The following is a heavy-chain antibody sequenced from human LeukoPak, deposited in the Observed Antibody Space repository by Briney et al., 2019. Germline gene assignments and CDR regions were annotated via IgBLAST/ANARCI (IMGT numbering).Heavy chain of an antibody. D-gene: IGHD3-22*01. Sequence: GASVKVSCKASGYTLTSYDINWVRQAPGQGLEWMGWINPNSGGTNYAQKFQGRVTMTRDTSISTAYMELSRLRSDDTAVYYCARMRYYYDSSGYGAFDIWGQGTMVTVSS. CDR2: INPNSGGT. CDR3: ARMRYYYDSSGYGAFDI. V-gene: IGHV1-2*02. J-gene: IGHJ3*02. CDR1: GYTLTSYD.